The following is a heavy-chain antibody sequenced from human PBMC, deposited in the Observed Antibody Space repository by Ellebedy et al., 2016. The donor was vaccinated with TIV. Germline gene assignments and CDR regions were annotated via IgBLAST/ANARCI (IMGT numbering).Heavy chain of an antibody. V-gene: IGHV1-2*04. D-gene: IGHD5-12*01. CDR2: INPNSGGT. CDR3: ARGQYSGYDWMGY. Sequence: ASVKVSCXASGYTFTGYYMHWVRQAPGQGLEWMGWINPNSGGTNYAQKFQGWVTMTRDTSISTAYMELSRLRSDDTAVYYCARGQYSGYDWMGYWGQGTLVTVSS. J-gene: IGHJ4*02. CDR1: GYTFTGYY.